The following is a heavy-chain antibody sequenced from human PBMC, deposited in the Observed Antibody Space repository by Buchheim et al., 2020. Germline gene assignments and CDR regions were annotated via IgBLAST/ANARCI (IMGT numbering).Heavy chain of an antibody. V-gene: IGHV4-61*02. CDR2: IYAIGSSST. CDR1: GDSIRSPNYY. Sequence: QVQLQESGPGLVKPSQTLSLTCTVSGDSIRSPNYYWSWIRQPAGRGLEWIGHIYAIGSSSTKYSPSLQRRVTISVATSQNQFSLKLTSVTAADTAMYYCARLPTGSAWFDSWGQG. CDR3: ARLPTGSAWFDS. J-gene: IGHJ5*01.